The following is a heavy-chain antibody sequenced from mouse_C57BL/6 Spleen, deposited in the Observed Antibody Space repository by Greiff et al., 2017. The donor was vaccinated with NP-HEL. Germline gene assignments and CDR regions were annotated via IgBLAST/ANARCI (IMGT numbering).Heavy chain of an antibody. J-gene: IGHJ1*03. CDR2: IWTGGGT. D-gene: IGHD1-1*01. Sequence: VHLVESGPGLVAPSQSLSITCTVSGFSLTSYAISWVRQPPGKGLEWLGVIWTGGGTNYNSALKSRLSISKDNSKSQVFLKMNSLQTDDTARYYCARMLSYYYGSSYVRYFDVWGTGTTVTVSS. CDR1: GFSLTSYA. CDR3: ARMLSYYYGSSYVRYFDV. V-gene: IGHV2-9-1*01.